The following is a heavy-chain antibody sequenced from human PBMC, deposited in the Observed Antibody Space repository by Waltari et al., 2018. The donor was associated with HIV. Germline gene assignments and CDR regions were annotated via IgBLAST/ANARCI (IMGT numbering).Heavy chain of an antibody. Sequence: QVLLEQSGAEVKKPGASVKVSCKASGYTFTSYGISWLRQDPGQGLEWMGWISAYNGNTNYAQKLQGRVAMTTDASTSTAYMELRSLRSDDTAVYYCARDGGARYSSGYYPGDYWGQGTLVTVSS. CDR3: ARDGGARYSSGYYPGDY. D-gene: IGHD3-22*01. J-gene: IGHJ4*02. CDR1: GYTFTSYG. V-gene: IGHV1-18*01. CDR2: ISAYNGNT.